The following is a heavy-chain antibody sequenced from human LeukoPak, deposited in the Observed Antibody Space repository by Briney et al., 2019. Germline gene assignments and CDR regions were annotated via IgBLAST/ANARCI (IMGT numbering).Heavy chain of an antibody. CDR1: GGSFSGYY. Sequence: SETLSLTCAVYGGSFSGYYWSWIRQPPGKGLEWIGEINHSGSTNYNPSLKSRVTISVDTSKNQFSLKLSSVTAADTAVYYCASILDCSGGSCHDAFDIWGQGTMVSVSS. J-gene: IGHJ3*02. CDR3: ASILDCSGGSCHDAFDI. CDR2: INHSGST. V-gene: IGHV4-34*01. D-gene: IGHD2-15*01.